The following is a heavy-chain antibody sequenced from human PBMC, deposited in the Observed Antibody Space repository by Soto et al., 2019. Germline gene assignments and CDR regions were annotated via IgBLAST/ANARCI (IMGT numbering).Heavy chain of an antibody. D-gene: IGHD6-13*01. CDR3: ARGGGARQQRQQKSYYYYYYGMDV. CDR1: GGSFSGYY. V-gene: IGHV4-34*01. Sequence: SESLSLTCAVSGGSFSGYYWSWIRQPPGKGLEWIGEINHSGSTNYNPSLKSRVTISVDTSKNQFSLKLSSVTAADTAVYYCARGGGARQQRQQKSYYYYYYGMDVWGQGTTVTVSS. CDR2: INHSGST. J-gene: IGHJ6*02.